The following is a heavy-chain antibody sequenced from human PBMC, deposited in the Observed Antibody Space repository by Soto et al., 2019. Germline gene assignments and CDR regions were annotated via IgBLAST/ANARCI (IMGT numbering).Heavy chain of an antibody. CDR3: ARELRFLEWLSYNRFDP. V-gene: IGHV4-61*01. D-gene: IGHD3-3*01. CDR2: IYYSGST. Sequence: TLSLTCTVSGGSVSSGSYYWSWIRQPPGKGLEWIGYIYYSGSTNYNPSLKSRVTISVDTSKNQFSLKLSSVTAADTAVYYCARELRFLEWLSYNRFDPWGQGTLVTVSS. J-gene: IGHJ5*02. CDR1: GGSVSSGSYY.